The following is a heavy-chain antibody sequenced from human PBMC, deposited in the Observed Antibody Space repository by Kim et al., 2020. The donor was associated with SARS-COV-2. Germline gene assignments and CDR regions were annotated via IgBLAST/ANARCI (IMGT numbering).Heavy chain of an antibody. V-gene: IGHV4-39*07. J-gene: IGHJ3*02. D-gene: IGHD2-2*01. CDR2: IYYSGST. Sequence: SETLSLTCTVSGGSISSSSYYWGWIRQPPGKGLEWIGSIYYSGSTYYNPSLKSRVTISVDTSKNQFSLKLSSVTAADTAVYYCARAIIGYCSSTSCQSYYDFWSGYRPDAFDIWGQGTMVTVSS. CDR1: GGSISSSSYY. CDR3: ARAIIGYCSSTSCQSYYDFWSGYRPDAFDI.